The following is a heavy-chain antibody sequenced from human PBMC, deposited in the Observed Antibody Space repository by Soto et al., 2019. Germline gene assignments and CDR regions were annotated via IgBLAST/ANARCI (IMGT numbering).Heavy chain of an antibody. CDR3: ASIVGATWFGFGIDY. CDR2: IYYSGST. V-gene: IGHV4-39*01. Sequence: SETLSLTCTVAGGSSSSSSYYWGWIRQPPGKGLEWIGSIYYSGSTYYNPSLKSRVTISVDTSKNQFSLKLSSVTAADTAVYYCASIVGATWFGFGIDYWGQGTLVTVSS. D-gene: IGHD1-26*01. J-gene: IGHJ4*02. CDR1: GGSSSSSSYY.